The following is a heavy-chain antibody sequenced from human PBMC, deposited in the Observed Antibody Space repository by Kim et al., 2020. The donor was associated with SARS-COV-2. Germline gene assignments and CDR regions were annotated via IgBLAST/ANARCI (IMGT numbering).Heavy chain of an antibody. CDR2: VHYSGKT. CDR3: ARRHATASGAFDI. D-gene: IGHD1-1*01. V-gene: IGHV4-59*08. J-gene: IGHJ3*02. Sequence: SETLSLTCSVSGGSISNYYWSWIRQPPGKGLEYIGYVHYSGKTNYNPSLEGRATISVDTSKNQFSLKVGYVTAADTAVYYCARRHATASGAFDIWCQGT. CDR1: GGSISNYY.